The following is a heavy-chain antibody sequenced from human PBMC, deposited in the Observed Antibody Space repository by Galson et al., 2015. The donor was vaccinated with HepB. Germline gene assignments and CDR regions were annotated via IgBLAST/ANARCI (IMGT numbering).Heavy chain of an antibody. CDR3: ARGRALNWYFDL. Sequence: SLRLSCAASGFTFSSYAMHWVRQAPGKGLEWVAVISYDGSNKYYADSVKGRFTISRDNSKNTLYLQMNSLRAEDTAVYYCARGRALNWYFDLWGRGTLVTVSS. V-gene: IGHV3-30*04. CDR2: ISYDGSNK. D-gene: IGHD3-10*01. J-gene: IGHJ2*01. CDR1: GFTFSSYA.